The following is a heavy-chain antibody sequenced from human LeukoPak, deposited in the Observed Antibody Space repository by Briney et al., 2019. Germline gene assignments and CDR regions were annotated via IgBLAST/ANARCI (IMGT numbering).Heavy chain of an antibody. V-gene: IGHV3-30*04. CDR1: GFTFSSYA. J-gene: IGHJ4*02. Sequence: GGSLRLSCAASGFTFSSYAMHWVRQAPGKGLEWVAVISYDGSNKYYADSVKGRFTISRDNSKNTLYLQMNSLRAEDTAVYHCARMGIAVAGVFDYWGQGTLVTVSS. CDR2: ISYDGSNK. CDR3: ARMGIAVAGVFDY. D-gene: IGHD6-19*01.